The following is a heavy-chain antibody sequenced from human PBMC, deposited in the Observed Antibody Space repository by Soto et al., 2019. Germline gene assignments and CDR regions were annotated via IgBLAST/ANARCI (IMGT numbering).Heavy chain of an antibody. CDR1: GFTFSSYA. J-gene: IGHJ3*02. D-gene: IGHD3-22*01. Sequence: GGSLRLSCVASGFTFSSYAMSWVRQAPGKGLEWVSAISGSGGSTYYADSVKGRFTISRDNSKNTLYLQMNSLRAEDTAVYYCAKVRKYYYDSSGYWGDAFDIWGQGTMVTVS. CDR2: ISGSGGST. CDR3: AKVRKYYYDSSGYWGDAFDI. V-gene: IGHV3-23*01.